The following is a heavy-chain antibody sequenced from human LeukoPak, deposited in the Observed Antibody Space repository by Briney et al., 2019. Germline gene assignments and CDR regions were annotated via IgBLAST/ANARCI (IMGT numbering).Heavy chain of an antibody. CDR2: INYSGST. D-gene: IGHD1-1*01. V-gene: IGHV4-59*01. J-gene: IGHJ3*02. CDR1: GGSISNSY. CDR3: ARDPLSTNDFDI. Sequence: SETLSLTCTVSGGSISNSYWNWIRQSPGTGLEWIGYINYSGSTNYNPSLKSRVTISVDTSKKPFSLKLSSVTAADTAVYFCARDPLSTNDFDIWGQGTMVTVSS.